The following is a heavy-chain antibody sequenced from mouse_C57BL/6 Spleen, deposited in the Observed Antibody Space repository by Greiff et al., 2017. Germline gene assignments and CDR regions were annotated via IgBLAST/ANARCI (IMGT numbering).Heavy chain of an antibody. Sequence: VQLKESGAELVRPGASVKLSCTASGFNIKDDYMHWVKQRPEQGLEWIGWIDPENGDTEYASKFQGKATITADTSSNTAYLQLSSLTSEDTAVYYCTTGYGFAYWGQGTLVTVSA. V-gene: IGHV14-4*01. CDR2: IDPENGDT. CDR1: GFNIKDDY. D-gene: IGHD1-2*01. CDR3: TTGYGFAY. J-gene: IGHJ3*01.